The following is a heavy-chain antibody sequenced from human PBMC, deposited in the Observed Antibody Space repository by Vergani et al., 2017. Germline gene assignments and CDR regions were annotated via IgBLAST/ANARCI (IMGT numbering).Heavy chain of an antibody. V-gene: IGHV7-4-1*02. J-gene: IGHJ3*02. Sequence: QVQLVQSGSELKKPGASVKVSCKASGYTFTSYAMSWVRQAPGQGLEWMGWINTNTGNPTYAQGFTGRFVFSLDTSVSTAYLQISSLKAEDTAVYYCARDPYYYDSSGPQEDAFDIWGQGTMVTVSS. CDR3: ARDPYYYDSSGPQEDAFDI. CDR2: INTNTGNP. D-gene: IGHD3-22*01. CDR1: GYTFTSYA.